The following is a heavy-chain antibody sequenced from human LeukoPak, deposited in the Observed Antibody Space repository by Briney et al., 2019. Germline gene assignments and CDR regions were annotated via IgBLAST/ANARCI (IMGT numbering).Heavy chain of an antibody. CDR3: AKDFSRIAAADPFDY. CDR2: ISGSGGST. D-gene: IGHD6-13*01. CDR1: GFTFSSYA. V-gene: IGHV3-23*01. J-gene: IGHJ4*02. Sequence: GGSLRLSCAASGFTFSSYAMSWVRRAPGKGLEWVSAISGSGGSTYYADSVKGRFTISRDNSKNTLYLQMNSLRAEDTAVYYCAKDFSRIAAADPFDYWGQGTLVTVSS.